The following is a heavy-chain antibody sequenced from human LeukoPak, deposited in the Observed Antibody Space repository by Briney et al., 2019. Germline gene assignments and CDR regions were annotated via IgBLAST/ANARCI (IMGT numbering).Heavy chain of an antibody. CDR1: GFTFSSYS. J-gene: IGHJ3*02. CDR3: AKAGVYDAFDI. Sequence: PGGSLRLSCAASGFTFSSYSMSWVRQAPGKGLEWVSSISSSSSYIYYADSVKGRFTISRDNSKNTLYLQMNSLRAEDTAVYYCAKAGVYDAFDIWGQGTMVTVSS. D-gene: IGHD3-10*01. CDR2: ISSSSSYI. V-gene: IGHV3-21*01.